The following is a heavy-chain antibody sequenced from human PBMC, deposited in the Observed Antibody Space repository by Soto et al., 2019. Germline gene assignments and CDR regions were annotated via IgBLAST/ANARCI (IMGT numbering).Heavy chain of an antibody. CDR1: GFTFSNAW. J-gene: IGHJ4*02. V-gene: IGHV3-15*01. CDR3: TTDLSFLEWLFYDY. D-gene: IGHD3-3*01. CDR2: IKSKTDGGTT. Sequence: GGSLRLSCAASGFTFSNAWMSWVRQAPGKGLEWVGRIKSKTDGGTTDYAAPVKGRFTISRDDSKNTLYLQMNSLKTEDTAVYYCTTDLSFLEWLFYDYWGQGTLVTVSS.